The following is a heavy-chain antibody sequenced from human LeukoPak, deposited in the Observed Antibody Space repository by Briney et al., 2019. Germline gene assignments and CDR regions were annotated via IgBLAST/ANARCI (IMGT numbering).Heavy chain of an antibody. D-gene: IGHD6-13*01. CDR1: GFTFSSYG. CDR3: ARGRSSSWYSDY. J-gene: IGHJ4*02. V-gene: IGHV3-33*01. CDR2: IWYDGSNK. Sequence: GGSLRLSCAASGFTFSSYGMHWVRQAPGKGLEWVAVIWYDGSNKYYADSVKGRFTISRDNAKNSLYLQMNSLRAEDTAVYYCARGRSSSWYSDYWGQGTLVTVSS.